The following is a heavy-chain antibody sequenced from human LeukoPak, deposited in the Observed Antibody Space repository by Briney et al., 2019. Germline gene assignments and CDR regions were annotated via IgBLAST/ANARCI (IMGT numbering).Heavy chain of an antibody. Sequence: SVKVSCKASGGTFSSYAISWVRQAPGQGLEWMGGIIPIFGTANYAQKFQGRVTITADESTSTAYMELSSLRSEDTAVYYCAFIVVVPAAFDYWGQGTLVTVSS. V-gene: IGHV1-69*01. J-gene: IGHJ4*02. CDR3: AFIVVVPAAFDY. D-gene: IGHD2-2*01. CDR1: GGTFSSYA. CDR2: IIPIFGTA.